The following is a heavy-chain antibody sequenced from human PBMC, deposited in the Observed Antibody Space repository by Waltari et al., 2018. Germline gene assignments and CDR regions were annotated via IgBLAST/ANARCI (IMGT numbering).Heavy chain of an antibody. J-gene: IGHJ3*02. CDR2: IYPCDSAT. Sequence: EVQLVQSGAEVKKPGESLKISCKGSGYSFTSYWIGWVRQMPGKGLEWMGIIYPCDSATGYSPSFQVQVTISADKSISTAYLQWSSLKASDTAMYYCASTVVTPDAYAFDIWGQGTMVTVSS. D-gene: IGHD2-21*02. CDR1: GYSFTSYW. CDR3: ASTVVTPDAYAFDI. V-gene: IGHV5-51*01.